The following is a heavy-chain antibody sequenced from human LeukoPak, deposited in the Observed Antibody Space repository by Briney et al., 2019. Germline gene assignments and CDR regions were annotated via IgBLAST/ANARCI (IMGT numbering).Heavy chain of an antibody. CDR2: IYHSGST. CDR1: GGSISSGGYS. CDR3: ARGGAARLHFQN. D-gene: IGHD6-6*01. V-gene: IGHV4-30-2*01. Sequence: SQTLSLTCAVSGGSISSGGYSWSWIRQPPGKGLEWIGYIYHSGSTYYNPSLKSRVTISVDRSKNQFSLKLSSVTAADTAVYYCARGGAARLHFQNWGQGTLVTVSS. J-gene: IGHJ1*01.